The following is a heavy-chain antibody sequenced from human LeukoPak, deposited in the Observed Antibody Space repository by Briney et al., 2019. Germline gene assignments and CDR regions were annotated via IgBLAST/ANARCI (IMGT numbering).Heavy chain of an antibody. CDR1: GGSFSAYY. J-gene: IGHJ6*02. CDR3: TRGRMVPAGDYGMDV. D-gene: IGHD2-2*01. Sequence: SETLSLTCAVYGGSFSAYYWRWIRQPPGKGREWIGEINHSGGTNYNPSHKSRVTISLDTSKNHFSLKLSSVTAADTAVYYCTRGRMVPAGDYGMDVWGQGTTVTVSS. V-gene: IGHV4-34*01. CDR2: INHSGGT.